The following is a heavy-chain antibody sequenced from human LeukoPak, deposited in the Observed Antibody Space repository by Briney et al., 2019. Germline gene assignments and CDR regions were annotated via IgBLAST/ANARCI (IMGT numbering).Heavy chain of an antibody. CDR3: ARTTSLTASGYDC. D-gene: IGHD2-21*02. J-gene: IGHJ4*02. CDR2: MNPYTGDR. Sequence: ASVKVSCKTSGYSFTTYHINWVRQASGQGLEWLGWMNPYTGDRGYAQRFQGRLSITSDTSISTAYMELGSLKSDDTAVYFCARTTSLTASGYDCWGQGALVTVSS. CDR1: GYSFTTYH. V-gene: IGHV1-8*03.